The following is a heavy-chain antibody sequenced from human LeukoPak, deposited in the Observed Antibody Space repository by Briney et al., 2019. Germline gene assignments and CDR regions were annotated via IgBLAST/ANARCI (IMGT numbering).Heavy chain of an antibody. D-gene: IGHD3-10*01. CDR3: ARDPLLWFGGWYYYYGMDV. Sequence: SETLSLTCTVSGGSISSSSYYWGWIRQPPGKGLEWIGSIYYSESTYYNPSLKSRVTISVDTSKNQFSLKLSSVTAADTAVYYCARDPLLWFGGWYYYYGMDVWGQGTTVTVSS. J-gene: IGHJ6*02. V-gene: IGHV4-39*07. CDR1: GGSISSSSYY. CDR2: IYYSEST.